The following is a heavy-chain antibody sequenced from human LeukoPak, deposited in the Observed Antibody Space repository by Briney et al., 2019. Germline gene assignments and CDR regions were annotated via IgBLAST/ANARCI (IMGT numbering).Heavy chain of an antibody. V-gene: IGHV1-18*01. D-gene: IGHD6-19*01. CDR2: ISAYNGNT. CDR3: ARDRWLFVAVAGILDY. CDR1: GYTFTSYG. J-gene: IGHJ4*02. Sequence: ASVKVSCKASGYTFTSYGISWVRQAPGQGLEWMGWISAYNGNTNYAQKFQGRVTMTRDTSTSTVYMELSSLRSEDTAVYYCARDRWLFVAVAGILDYWGQGTLVTVSS.